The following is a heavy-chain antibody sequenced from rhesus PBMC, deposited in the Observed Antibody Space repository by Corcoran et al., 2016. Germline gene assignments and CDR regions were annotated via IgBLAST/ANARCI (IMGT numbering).Heavy chain of an antibody. CDR1: GDSVSSGY. J-gene: IGHJ4*01. V-gene: IGHV4-169*02. CDR2: VYGSGSGS. D-gene: IGHD3-9*01. CDR3: ARDQRMTY. Sequence: QLQLQESGPGLVKPSETLSVTCAVSGDSVSSGYWSWIRQAPGTGLEWIGNVYGSGSGSNYNPSLKSRVTLSVDTSKNQLSLKLRSVTAADAAVYYCARDQRMTYWGQGVLVTVSS.